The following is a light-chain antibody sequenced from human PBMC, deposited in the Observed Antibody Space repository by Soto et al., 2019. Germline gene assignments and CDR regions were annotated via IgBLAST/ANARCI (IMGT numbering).Light chain of an antibody. CDR3: QQYDNLPRWT. CDR2: DAS. V-gene: IGKV1-33*01. Sequence: GDRVTITCQASQDISNYLNWYQQKPGKAPKLLIYDASNLETGVPSRFSGSGSGTDFTFTISSLQPEDIATYYCQQYDNLPRWTFGQGTKLEIK. J-gene: IGKJ2*02. CDR1: QDISNY.